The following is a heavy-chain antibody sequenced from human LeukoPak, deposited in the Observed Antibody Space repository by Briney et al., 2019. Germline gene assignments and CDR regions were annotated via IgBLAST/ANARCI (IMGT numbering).Heavy chain of an antibody. D-gene: IGHD2-21*02. J-gene: IGHJ4*02. CDR3: TRDCTYHDF. CDR1: GFTFSGSA. Sequence: GGSLRLSCAASGFTFSGSAMHWVRQASGRGLEWVARIRSRAHNYATLYAASVKGRFVISRDDSRNTAYLQMDSLKTEDTAVYYCTRDCTYHDFWGQGTLVTVSS. V-gene: IGHV3-73*01. CDR2: IRSRAHNYAT.